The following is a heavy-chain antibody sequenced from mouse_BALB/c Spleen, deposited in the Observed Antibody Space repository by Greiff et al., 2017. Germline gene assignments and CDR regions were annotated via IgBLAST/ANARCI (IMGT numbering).Heavy chain of an antibody. V-gene: IGHV5-6-4*01. CDR3: TSQDSAWFAY. CDR1: GFTFSSYT. D-gene: IGHD3-1*01. J-gene: IGHJ3*01. CDR2: ISSGGSYT. Sequence: EVMLVESGGGLVKPGGSLKLSCAASGFTFSSYTMSWVRQTPEKRLEWVATISSGGSYTYYPDSVKGRFTISRDNAKNTLYLQMSSLKSEDTAMYYCTSQDSAWFAYWGQGTLVTVSA.